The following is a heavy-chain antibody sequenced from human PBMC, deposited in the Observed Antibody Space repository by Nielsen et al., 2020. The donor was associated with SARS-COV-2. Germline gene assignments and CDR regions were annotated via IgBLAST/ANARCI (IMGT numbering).Heavy chain of an antibody. D-gene: IGHD3-3*01. V-gene: IGHV3-23*01. J-gene: IGHJ4*02. Sequence: GGSLRLSCAASGFTFSSYAMSWVRQAPGKGLEWVSAISGSGGSTYYADSVKGRFTISRDNSKNTLYLQMNSLRAEDTAVYYCAKDRSLLRFLEWLLYFDYWGQGTLVTVSS. CDR3: AKDRSLLRFLEWLLYFDY. CDR1: GFTFSSYA. CDR2: ISGSGGST.